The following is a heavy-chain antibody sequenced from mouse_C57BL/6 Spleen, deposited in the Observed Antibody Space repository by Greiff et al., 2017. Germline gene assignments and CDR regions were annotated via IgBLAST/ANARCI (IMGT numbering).Heavy chain of an antibody. J-gene: IGHJ4*01. V-gene: IGHV1-75*01. D-gene: IGHD1-1*01. Sequence: QVQLQQSGPELVKPGASVKISCKASGYTFTDYYINWVKQRPGKGLEWIGWIFPGSGSTYYNEKFKGKATLTVDKSSSTAYMLLSSLTSEDSAVYFCARESHYYGSSPYAMDYWGQGTSVTVSS. CDR1: GYTFTDYY. CDR2: IFPGSGST. CDR3: ARESHYYGSSPYAMDY.